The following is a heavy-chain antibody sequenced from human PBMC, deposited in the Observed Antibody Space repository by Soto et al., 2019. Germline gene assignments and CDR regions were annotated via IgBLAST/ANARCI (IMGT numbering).Heavy chain of an antibody. Sequence: GGSLRLSCAASGFTFSSYAMHWVRQAPGKGLEWVAVISYDGSYKYYADSVKGRFTFSRDNSKNTLYLQMNSLRAEDTAVYYCATEDCSGGSCYPPNRAGYYYYGMDVWGQGTTVTVSS. CDR1: GFTFSSYA. CDR3: ATEDCSGGSCYPPNRAGYYYYGMDV. J-gene: IGHJ6*02. D-gene: IGHD2-15*01. CDR2: ISYDGSYK. V-gene: IGHV3-30-3*01.